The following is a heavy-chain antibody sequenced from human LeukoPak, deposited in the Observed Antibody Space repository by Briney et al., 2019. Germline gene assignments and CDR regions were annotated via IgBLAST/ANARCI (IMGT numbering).Heavy chain of an antibody. CDR3: AKDPFRGYSRPRNWFDP. D-gene: IGHD5-18*01. V-gene: IGHV3-23*01. CDR2: ISGSGGST. CDR1: GFTVSSNY. Sequence: GGSLRLSCAASGFTVSSNYMSWVRQAPGKGLEWVSAISGSGGSTYYADSVKGRFTISRDNSKNTLYLQMNSLRAEDTAVYYCAKDPFRGYSRPRNWFDPWGQGTLVTVSS. J-gene: IGHJ5*02.